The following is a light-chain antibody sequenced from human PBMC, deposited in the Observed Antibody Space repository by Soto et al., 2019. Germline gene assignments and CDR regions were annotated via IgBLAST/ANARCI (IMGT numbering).Light chain of an antibody. CDR3: QQGNNWPLFT. Sequence: EIFLPQSPATLSLSPGERATLSCRASQSVSKSLAWYQQKPGQAPRLLIYTTSNRATGIPARFSGSGSRTDFTLTISSLEPEDFAVYYCQQGNNWPLFTFGPGTKVDIK. V-gene: IGKV3-11*01. CDR1: QSVSKS. J-gene: IGKJ3*01. CDR2: TTS.